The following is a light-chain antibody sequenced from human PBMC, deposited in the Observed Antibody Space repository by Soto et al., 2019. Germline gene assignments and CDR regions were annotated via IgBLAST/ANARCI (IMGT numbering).Light chain of an antibody. V-gene: IGKV3-15*01. CDR2: GAS. CDR3: QQYKNWLTWT. J-gene: IGKJ1*01. Sequence: EIVMTQSPATLSVSPGERATLSCRASQSVSSSLAWYQHKPGQAPRLLIYGASTRATGIPARFSGSGPGTEFTLTISSLQSEDLAVYYCQQYKNWLTWTFGQGTKVEI. CDR1: QSVSSS.